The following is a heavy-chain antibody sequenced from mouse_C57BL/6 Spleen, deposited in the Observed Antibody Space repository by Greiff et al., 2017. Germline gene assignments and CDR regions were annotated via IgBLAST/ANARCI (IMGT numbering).Heavy chain of an antibody. V-gene: IGHV1-50*01. Sequence: QVQLQQPGAELVKPGASVKLSCKASGYTFTSYWMQWVKQRPGQGLEWIGEIDPSDSYTNYNQKFKGKATLTVDTSSSTAYMQLSSLTSEDSAVYYCARACFFRAMDYWGQGTSVTVSS. CDR2: IDPSDSYT. J-gene: IGHJ4*01. CDR3: ARACFFRAMDY. CDR1: GYTFTSYW.